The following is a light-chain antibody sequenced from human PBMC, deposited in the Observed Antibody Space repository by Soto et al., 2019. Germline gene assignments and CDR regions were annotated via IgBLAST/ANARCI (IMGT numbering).Light chain of an antibody. CDR2: GVT. Sequence: QSALAQPPSASGSPGQSVTISCTGSGSDIGAYNFVSWYQQHPGKAPKLMIFGVTERPSGVPDRFSGSKFGNTASLTVSGLQADDEAAYYCSSFAGSDSVVFGGGTKLTVL. CDR1: GSDIGAYNF. J-gene: IGLJ2*01. CDR3: SSFAGSDSVV. V-gene: IGLV2-8*01.